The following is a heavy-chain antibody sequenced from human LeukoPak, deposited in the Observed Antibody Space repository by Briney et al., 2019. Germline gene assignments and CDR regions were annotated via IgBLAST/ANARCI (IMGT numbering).Heavy chain of an antibody. CDR2: IYYSKNT. V-gene: IGHV4-39*01. CDR1: GVSISSSSAY. J-gene: IGHJ4*02. CDR3: VSPRGFSYGYFDY. D-gene: IGHD5-18*01. Sequence: SETLSLTCTVSGVSISSSSAYWGWIRQPPGKVLEWIGSIYYSKNTYYNPSLKSRVTISADTSKNQFSLTLGSVSATDTAVYYCVSPRGFSYGYFDYWGKGTLVTVSS.